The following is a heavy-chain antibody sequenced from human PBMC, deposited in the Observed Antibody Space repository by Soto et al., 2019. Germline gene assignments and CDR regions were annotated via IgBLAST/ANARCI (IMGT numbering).Heavy chain of an antibody. D-gene: IGHD2-15*01. CDR1: GGSISSSSYY. Sequence: SETLSLTCTVSGGSISSSSYYWGWILQPPGTGLEWIWSIYYSGSTYYKPSLKSRVTISLDASKNQFSLKLSSVTAAETAVYYCATARCSGGSCYIRTWTYYYYGMDVWGQGTTVTVSS. V-gene: IGHV4-39*01. J-gene: IGHJ6*02. CDR3: ATARCSGGSCYIRTWTYYYYGMDV. CDR2: IYYSGST.